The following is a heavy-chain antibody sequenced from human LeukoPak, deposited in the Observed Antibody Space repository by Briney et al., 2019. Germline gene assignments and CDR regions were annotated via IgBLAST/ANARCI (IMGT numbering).Heavy chain of an antibody. CDR3: ARDRPVILGYCSGGSCYSGDY. CDR1: GFTFNSYA. J-gene: IGHJ4*02. Sequence: GGSLRLSCAASGFTFNSYAMSWVRQAPGKGLEWVSAISGSGGSTYYADSVKGRFTISRDNSKNTLYLQMNSLRAEDTAVYYCARDRPVILGYCSGGSCYSGDYWGQGTLVTVSS. V-gene: IGHV3-23*01. D-gene: IGHD2-15*01. CDR2: ISGSGGST.